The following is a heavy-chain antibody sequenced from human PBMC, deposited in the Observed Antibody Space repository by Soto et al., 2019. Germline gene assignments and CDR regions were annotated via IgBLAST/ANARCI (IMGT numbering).Heavy chain of an antibody. D-gene: IGHD3-16*01. Sequence: SETLSLTCTVSGGSISSGGYYWSWIRQHPGKGLEWIGYIYYSGCTYYNPSLKSRVTISVDTSKNQFSLKLSSVTAADTAVYYCARDRRGEYYDGIRAFSLFDPWGQGTVVTVSS. CDR3: ARDRRGEYYDGIRAFSLFDP. J-gene: IGHJ5*02. CDR2: IYYSGCT. CDR1: GGSISSGGYY. V-gene: IGHV4-31*03.